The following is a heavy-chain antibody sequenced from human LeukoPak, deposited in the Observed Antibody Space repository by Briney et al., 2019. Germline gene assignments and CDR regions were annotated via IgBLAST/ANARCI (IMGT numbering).Heavy chain of an antibody. V-gene: IGHV4-34*01. D-gene: IGHD6-19*01. CDR1: GGSFSGYY. Sequence: PSQTLSLTCAVYGGSFSGYYWSWIRQPPGKGLEWIGEINHSGSTNYNPSLKSRVTISVDTSKNQFSLKLSSVTAADTAVYYCARGVLKAVAGTGVWFDPWGQGTLVTVSS. CDR2: INHSGST. CDR3: ARGVLKAVAGTGVWFDP. J-gene: IGHJ5*02.